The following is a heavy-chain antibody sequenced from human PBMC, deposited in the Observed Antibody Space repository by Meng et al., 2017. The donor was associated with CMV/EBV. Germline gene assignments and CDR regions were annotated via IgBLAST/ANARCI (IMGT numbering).Heavy chain of an antibody. D-gene: IGHD3-22*01. CDR3: ARDIASYYYDSSSYPNLYYYYGMDV. CDR1: GDSVSSNSAA. J-gene: IGHJ6*02. CDR2: TYYRSKWYN. V-gene: IGHV6-1*01. Sequence: SQTLSLTCAISGDSVSSNSAAWNWIRQSPSRGLEWLGRTYYRSKWYNDYAVSVKSRITINPDTSKNQFSLQLNSVTPEDTAVYYCARDIASYYYDSSSYPNLYYYYGMDVWGQGTTVTVSS.